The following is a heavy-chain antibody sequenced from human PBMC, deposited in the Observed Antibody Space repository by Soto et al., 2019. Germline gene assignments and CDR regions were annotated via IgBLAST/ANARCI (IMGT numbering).Heavy chain of an antibody. D-gene: IGHD1-26*01. CDR2: IYYTGST. Sequence: PSAALSRTGAVSGGSITLGNYYWAWVRQPPNKGLEFIGNIYYTGSTNYNPSLKSRVTISVDTSKNQFSLKLSSVTAADTAVYYCARDGSYSLGYYYYGMDVWGQGTTVTVSS. CDR3: ARDGSYSLGYYYYGMDV. V-gene: IGHV4-39*07. J-gene: IGHJ6*02. CDR1: GGSITLGNYY.